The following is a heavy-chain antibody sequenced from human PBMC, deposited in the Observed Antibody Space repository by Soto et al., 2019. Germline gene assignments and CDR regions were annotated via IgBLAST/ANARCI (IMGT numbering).Heavy chain of an antibody. V-gene: IGHV3-30-3*01. CDR2: ISYDGSNK. CDR3: ARESYSSSYDY. Sequence: QVQLVESGGGVVQPGRSLRLSCAASGFTFSSYAMHWVRQAPGKGLEWVAVISYDGSNKYYADSVKGRFTISRDNSKNTLYLQMNCLSAEETALYYCARESYSSSYDYWGLGTLVTDSS. J-gene: IGHJ4*02. D-gene: IGHD6-6*01. CDR1: GFTFSSYA.